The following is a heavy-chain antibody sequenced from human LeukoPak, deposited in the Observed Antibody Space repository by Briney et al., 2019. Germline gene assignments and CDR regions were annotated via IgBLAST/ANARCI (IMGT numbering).Heavy chain of an antibody. CDR3: ARGPQEWELLTTLDY. CDR2: IIPIFGTA. V-gene: IGHV1-69*13. J-gene: IGHJ4*02. D-gene: IGHD1-26*01. Sequence: ASVKVSCKASGGTFSSYAISWVRQAPGQGLEWMGGIIPIFGTANYAQKFQGRVTITADESTSTAYMELGSLRSEDTAVYYCARGPQEWELLTTLDYWGQGTLVTVSS. CDR1: GGTFSSYA.